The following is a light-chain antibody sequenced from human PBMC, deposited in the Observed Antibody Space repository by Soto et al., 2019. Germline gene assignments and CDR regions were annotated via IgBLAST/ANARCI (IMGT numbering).Light chain of an antibody. CDR2: GAS. J-gene: IGKJ1*01. Sequence: EIVLTQSPATLSVSPGGRARLXWSASQSIHIRLAWYQQKPGQAPRLLIYGASTRATGIPARFSGSGSGTEFTLTISSLEPEDFAVYYCQQYNNWPRTFGQGTKVDIK. V-gene: IGKV3-15*01. CDR1: QSIHIR. CDR3: QQYNNWPRT.